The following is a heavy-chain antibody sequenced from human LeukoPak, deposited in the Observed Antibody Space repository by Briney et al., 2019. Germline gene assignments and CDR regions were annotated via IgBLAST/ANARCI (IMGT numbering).Heavy chain of an antibody. Sequence: SGTLSLTCTVTGGSFTSYYWSWIRQPPGKGLEWIGHFYYSGSTSYNPSLKSRVTISVDTSRNQFSLKLTSVTAADTAVYYCARGQGGNYYSNYFDYWGQGALVTVSS. V-gene: IGHV4-59*01. CDR2: FYYSGST. CDR1: GGSFTSYY. CDR3: ARGQGGNYYSNYFDY. J-gene: IGHJ4*02. D-gene: IGHD1-26*01.